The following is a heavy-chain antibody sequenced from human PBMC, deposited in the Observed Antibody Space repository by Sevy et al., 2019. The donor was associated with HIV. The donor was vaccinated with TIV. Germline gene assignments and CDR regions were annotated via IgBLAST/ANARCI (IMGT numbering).Heavy chain of an antibody. J-gene: IGHJ4*02. D-gene: IGHD6-13*01. CDR3: AGHDSSSWSFDY. CDR2: IYYSGST. V-gene: IGHV4-39*01. Sequence: SETLSLTCTVSGGSISSSSYYWVWIRQPLGKGLEWIGSIYYSGSTYYNPPLKIRVTISVDTSRSQFSLKLSSVTAADTAVYYCAGHDSSSWSFDYWGQGTLVTVSS. CDR1: GGSISSSSYY.